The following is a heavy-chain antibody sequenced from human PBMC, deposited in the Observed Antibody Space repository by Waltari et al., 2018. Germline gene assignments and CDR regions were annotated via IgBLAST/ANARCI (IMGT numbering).Heavy chain of an antibody. CDR3: ASGPSSSSSDY. CDR2: IYHSGST. CDR1: GYSISSGYY. J-gene: IGHJ4*02. D-gene: IGHD6-6*01. V-gene: IGHV4-38-2*01. Sequence: QVQLQESGPGLVKPSETLSLTCAVSGYSISSGYYWGWIRQPPGKGLEWIGSIYHSGSTYYNPSLKSRVTISVDTSKNQFSLKLSSVTAADTAVYYCASGPSSSSSDYWGQGTLVTVSS.